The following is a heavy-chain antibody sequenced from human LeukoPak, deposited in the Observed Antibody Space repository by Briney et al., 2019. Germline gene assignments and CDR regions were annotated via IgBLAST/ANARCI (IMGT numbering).Heavy chain of an antibody. J-gene: IGHJ4*02. CDR2: IKSDGSWT. CDR1: GFSIRSYW. Sequence: GGSLRLSCAASGFSIRSYWMHWVRQAPGKGLMWVSRIKSDGSWTNYADSVRGRFTISRDNAKNTLFLQMVGLRAEDTAIYYCVRGGEAYDFGLWGQGNLVPVLS. D-gene: IGHD3-3*01. V-gene: IGHV3-74*01. CDR3: VRGGEAYDFGL.